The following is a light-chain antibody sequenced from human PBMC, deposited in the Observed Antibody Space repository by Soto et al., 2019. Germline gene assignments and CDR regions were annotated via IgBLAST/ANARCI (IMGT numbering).Light chain of an antibody. CDR1: QTLLHSNGYNY. V-gene: IGKV2-28*01. CDR3: MQSLQTPWT. J-gene: IGKJ1*01. CDR2: LGS. Sequence: DIVMTQSPLSLPVTPGEPASISCRSSQTLLHSNGYNYLDWYLQKPGQSPQLLIYLGSNRASGVPDRFRGSGSGTGFTLKISRVEADDVGVYYCMQSLQTPWTFGQGTKVEIK.